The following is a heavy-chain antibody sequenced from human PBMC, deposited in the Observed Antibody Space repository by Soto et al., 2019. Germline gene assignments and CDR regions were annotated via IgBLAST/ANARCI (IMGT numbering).Heavy chain of an antibody. V-gene: IGHV4-31*03. CDR1: GGSISSGGYY. D-gene: IGHD2-15*01. Sequence: QVQLQESGPGLVKPSQTLSLTCTVSGGSISSGGYYWSWIRQHPGKGLEWIGYIYYSGSTDYNPSLKSRVTISVDTSKNQFSLKLSSVTAADTAVYYCARAGYCSGGSCYSLYYFDYWGQGTLVTVSS. J-gene: IGHJ4*02. CDR3: ARAGYCSGGSCYSLYYFDY. CDR2: IYYSGST.